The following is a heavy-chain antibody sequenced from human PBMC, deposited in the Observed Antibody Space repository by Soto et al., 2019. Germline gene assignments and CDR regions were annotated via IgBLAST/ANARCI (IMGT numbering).Heavy chain of an antibody. CDR2: IYHSVTT. CDR1: GGSISSGGYS. CDR3: ASRPLLAY. V-gene: IGHV4-30-2*01. J-gene: IGHJ4*02. Sequence: SETLSLTCAVSGGSISSGGYSWSWIRQPPGKGLECIGYIYHSVTTYYNPSLKSRVTISVDRSKNQFSLKLSSVTAADTAVYYCASRPLLAYCGQGTLVPVSS.